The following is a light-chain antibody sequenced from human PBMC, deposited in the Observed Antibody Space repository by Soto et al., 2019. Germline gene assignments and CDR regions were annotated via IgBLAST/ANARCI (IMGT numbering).Light chain of an antibody. CDR2: VSS. Sequence: DIQMTQSPSSLFASVGDRATITCRASQRITSYLNWYQQKPGQAPKLLIYVSSTLQTGGPSRFSGSGSGTEFTLSISSLQPEDCAIYYGQQSYNRPHTFGHGTKLEIK. CDR3: QQSYNRPHT. J-gene: IGKJ2*01. CDR1: QRITSY. V-gene: IGKV1-39*01.